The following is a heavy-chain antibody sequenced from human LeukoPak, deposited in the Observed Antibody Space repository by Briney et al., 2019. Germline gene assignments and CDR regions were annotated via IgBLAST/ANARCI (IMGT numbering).Heavy chain of an antibody. CDR1: GFTFSAYW. D-gene: IGHD3-16*01. J-gene: IGHJ5*02. CDR2: INDAGSAT. CDR3: ARDRALSGPGGLKFDP. V-gene: IGHV3-74*01. Sequence: SGGSLRLSCAASGFTFSAYWMHWVRQAPGKGLEWVSRINDAGSATNYVDSVKGRFTISRDNAQNTLYLQMNSLGVDDTAIYYCARDRALSGPGGLKFDPWGQGTLVTVSS.